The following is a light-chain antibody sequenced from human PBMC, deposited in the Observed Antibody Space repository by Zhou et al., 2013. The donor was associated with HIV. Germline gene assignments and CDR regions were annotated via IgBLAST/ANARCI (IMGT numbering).Light chain of an antibody. Sequence: IQLTQSPSSLSASVGDRVTITCRASQDISNYLAWYQQKPGKVPKLLIYAASTLQSGVPSRFSGSGSGTDFTLAISSLQPEDVATYYCQKCDSAPWMFGQGTKVEIK. V-gene: IGKV1-27*01. CDR2: AAS. J-gene: IGKJ1*01. CDR1: QDISNY. CDR3: QKCDSAPWM.